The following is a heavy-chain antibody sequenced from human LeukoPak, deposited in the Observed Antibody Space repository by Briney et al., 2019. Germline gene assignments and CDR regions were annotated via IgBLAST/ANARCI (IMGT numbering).Heavy chain of an antibody. CDR2: IYYSGST. V-gene: IGHV4-59*12. J-gene: IGHJ4*02. Sequence: SETLSLTCTVSGGSISSYYWSWIRQPPGKGLEWIGYIYYSGSTNYNPSLKSRVTISVDTSKNQFSLKLSSVTAADTAVYYCARELSDFWSGRTIDYWGQGTLVTVSS. CDR1: GGSISSYY. D-gene: IGHD3-3*01. CDR3: ARELSDFWSGRTIDY.